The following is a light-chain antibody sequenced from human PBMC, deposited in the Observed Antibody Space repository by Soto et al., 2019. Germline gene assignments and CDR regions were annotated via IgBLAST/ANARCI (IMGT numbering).Light chain of an antibody. Sequence: QSALTQPASVSGSLGQSITMSCTGTSTDVGGYNFVSWYQQHPDKAPKLLIYEVTNRPPGVSNRFSGSKSGNTACLTISGLQAEDEADYYCSSYTSTGTPVFGTGTKVTV. V-gene: IGLV2-14*01. CDR3: SSYTSTGTPV. CDR2: EVT. CDR1: STDVGGYNF. J-gene: IGLJ1*01.